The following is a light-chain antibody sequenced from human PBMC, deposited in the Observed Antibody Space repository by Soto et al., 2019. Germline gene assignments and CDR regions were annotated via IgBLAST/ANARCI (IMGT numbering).Light chain of an antibody. CDR1: GSDVGFYNL. CDR3: AAWDDSLSGYV. J-gene: IGLJ1*01. V-gene: IGLV2-14*02. CDR2: EGT. Sequence: QSVLTHPATVSGSPGQSITISCTGTGSDVGFYNLVSWYQHHPGNAPKLLIYEGTKRPSGVSSRLSGSKSGTSASLAISGLRSEDEADYYCAAWDDSLSGYVLGTGTKVNVL.